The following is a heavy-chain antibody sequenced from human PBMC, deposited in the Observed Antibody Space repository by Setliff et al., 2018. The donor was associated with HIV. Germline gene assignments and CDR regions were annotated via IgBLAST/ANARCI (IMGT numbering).Heavy chain of an antibody. Sequence: PSETLSLTCIVSGGSISSSSHYWGWIRQPPGKGLEWIGSIYYSGSTYYNPSLKSRVTMSVDTSKNQFSLKLSSVTAADTAVFYCARAPTGYSSIWYRNGLTYYNYMDVWGKGTKVTVSS. J-gene: IGHJ6*03. D-gene: IGHD6-13*01. CDR2: IYYSGST. V-gene: IGHV4-39*07. CDR1: GGSISSSSHY. CDR3: ARAPTGYSSIWYRNGLTYYNYMDV.